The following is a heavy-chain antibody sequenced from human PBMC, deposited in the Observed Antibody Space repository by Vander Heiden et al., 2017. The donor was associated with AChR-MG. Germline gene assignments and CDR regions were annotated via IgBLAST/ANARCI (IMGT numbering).Heavy chain of an antibody. J-gene: IGHJ5*02. CDR2: IKSNSDGGIT. Sequence: DVHLVESGGGLVKPGGSLRLSCAVSGFTFKDAWMNWVRQAPGKGLEWIGRIKSNSDGGITDHAAPVKGRFTISRDDSKNTLYLQMDSLKTEDTGVYYCTTLILWNYVLETWGQGSLVTVSS. CDR1: GFTFKDAW. D-gene: IGHD1-7*01. V-gene: IGHV3-15*01. CDR3: TTLILWNYVLET.